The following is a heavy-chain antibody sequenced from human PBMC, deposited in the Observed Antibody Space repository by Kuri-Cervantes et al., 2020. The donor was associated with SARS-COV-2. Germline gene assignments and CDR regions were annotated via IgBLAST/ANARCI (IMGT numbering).Heavy chain of an antibody. V-gene: IGHV6-1*01. CDR1: GDSVSSNSAA. Sequence: SETLSLTCAISGDSVSSNSAAWSWIRQSPSRGLEWLGRTFYRSKWHNDYAVSVKGRITISPDTSKNQFSLRLNSVTPEGTAVYYCAGGSSGRDYWGQGTLVTVSS. J-gene: IGHJ4*02. CDR3: AGGSSGRDY. CDR2: TFYRSKWHN. D-gene: IGHD6-19*01.